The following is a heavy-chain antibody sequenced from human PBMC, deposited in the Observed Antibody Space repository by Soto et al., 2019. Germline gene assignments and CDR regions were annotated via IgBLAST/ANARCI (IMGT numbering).Heavy chain of an antibody. CDR2: INHSGST. V-gene: IGHV4-34*01. Sequence: QVQLQQWGAGLLKPSETLSLTCAVYGGSFRGYHWSWIRQPPGKGLEWIGEINHSGSTNYHPSLNSRLTISLDTSKNQFSLKLSSVTAADTAVYYCARWVTMVRGLTANYYYYYMDVWGKGTTVTVSS. CDR3: ARWVTMVRGLTANYYYYYMDV. D-gene: IGHD3-10*01. J-gene: IGHJ6*03. CDR1: GGSFRGYH.